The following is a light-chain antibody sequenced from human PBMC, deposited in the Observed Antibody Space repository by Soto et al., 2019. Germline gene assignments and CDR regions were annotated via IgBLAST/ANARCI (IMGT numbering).Light chain of an antibody. CDR1: TSDVGLYNC. Sequence: QSVLTQPASVSGSPGQSITISCTGTTSDVGLYNCVSWYQQHPGKAPKLMISEVSNRPSGVSNRFSGSKSGNTASLTISGLQAEDEADYYCSSYTSSDTLVFGAGTKVTVL. CDR3: SSYTSSDTLV. J-gene: IGLJ2*01. CDR2: EVS. V-gene: IGLV2-14*01.